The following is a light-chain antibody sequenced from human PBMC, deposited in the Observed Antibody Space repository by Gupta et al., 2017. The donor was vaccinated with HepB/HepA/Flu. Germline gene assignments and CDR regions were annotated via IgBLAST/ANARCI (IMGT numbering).Light chain of an antibody. Sequence: DIQMTQSPSSLSASVGDRVTITCRASQDIDNYLAWFQHKPGKAPKSLIYAASNLQSGVPSKFSGSGSGTDFTLTISSLQPEDFATYYCQQDSSSPLTFGGGTKVQIK. CDR1: QDIDNY. V-gene: IGKV1-16*02. CDR3: QQDSSSPLT. J-gene: IGKJ4*01. CDR2: AAS.